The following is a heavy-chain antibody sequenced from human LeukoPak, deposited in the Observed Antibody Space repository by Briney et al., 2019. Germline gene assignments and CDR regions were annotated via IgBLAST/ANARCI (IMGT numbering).Heavy chain of an antibody. D-gene: IGHD6-19*01. CDR2: IYPGGSGT. CDR1: GYSLTSYW. V-gene: IGHV5-51*01. CDR3: PRLTRAVLTYGMDV. J-gene: IGHJ6*01. Sequence: GESPKISCKGSGYSLTSYWIAWVRQMAGKGVEGMGIIYPGGSGTRYTPSFQGQVTISTDKSITPANLKWTSLKASAPPMYNCPRLTRAVLTYGMDV.